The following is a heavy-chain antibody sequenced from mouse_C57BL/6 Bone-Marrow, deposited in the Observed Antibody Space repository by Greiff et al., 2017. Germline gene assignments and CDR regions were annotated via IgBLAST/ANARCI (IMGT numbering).Heavy chain of an antibody. V-gene: IGHV1-54*01. CDR1: GYAFTNYL. D-gene: IGHD2-1*01. J-gene: IGHJ4*01. CDR2: IYPGSGGT. CDR3: AGHGNQGAMDY. Sequence: QVQLKQSGAELVRPGTSVKVSCKASGYAFTNYLIEWVKQRPGQGLEWIGVIYPGSGGTNYNEKFKGKATLTADKSSSTAYMQLSSLTSEDSAVYFCAGHGNQGAMDYWGQGTSVTVSS.